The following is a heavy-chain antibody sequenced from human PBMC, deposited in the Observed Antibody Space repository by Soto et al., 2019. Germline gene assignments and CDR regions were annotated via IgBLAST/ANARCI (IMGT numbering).Heavy chain of an antibody. V-gene: IGHV3-74*01. CDR1: GFTFSSYW. CDR3: ARDQARAWSFQFDF. J-gene: IGHJ4*02. Sequence: EVQLVESGGGLVQPGGSLRLSCAASGFTFSSYWMYWVRQAPGKGLVWVSRIYTDGSSTSYADSVKGRFTISRDNAKNMLYLQMNSLRAEDTGVSFCARDQARAWSFQFDFRAQGTLVTVSS. D-gene: IGHD6-6*01. CDR2: IYTDGSST.